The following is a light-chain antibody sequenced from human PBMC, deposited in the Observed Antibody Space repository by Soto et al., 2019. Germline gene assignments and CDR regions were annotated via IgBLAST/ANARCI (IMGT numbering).Light chain of an antibody. V-gene: IGLV1-51*02. Sequence: QSVWTQPPSVSAAPGQKVTISCSGSSSNIGNNYVSWYQQLPGTAPKLLIYENNKRPSGIPDRVSGSKSGTSATLGITGLQTGDEADYYCGTWDSSLSAWVFGGGTKVTVL. CDR3: GTWDSSLSAWV. CDR2: ENN. J-gene: IGLJ3*02. CDR1: SSNIGNNY.